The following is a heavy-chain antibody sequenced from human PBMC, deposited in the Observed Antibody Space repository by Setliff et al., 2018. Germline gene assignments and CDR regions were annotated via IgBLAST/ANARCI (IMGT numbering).Heavy chain of an antibody. J-gene: IGHJ4*02. CDR2: IKQDGSEK. CDR3: ARDGEYDYGDSVRFDY. CDR1: GFTFSSYS. D-gene: IGHD4-17*01. Sequence: GGSLRLSCAASGFTFSSYSMNWVRQAPGKGLEWVANIKQDGSEKYYVDSVKGRFTISRDNAKNALYLQMNSLRSDDTAVYYCARDGEYDYGDSVRFDYWGQGTLVTAPQ. V-gene: IGHV3-7*03.